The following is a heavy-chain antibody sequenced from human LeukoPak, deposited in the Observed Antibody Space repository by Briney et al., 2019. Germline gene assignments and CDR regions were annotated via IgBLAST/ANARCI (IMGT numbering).Heavy chain of an antibody. Sequence: SETLSLTCTVSGGSISSYYWSWIRQPPGKGLGWIGYIYHSGGTDYNPSLKSRVTISVDTSKSQFSLKLTSVTAADTAVYYCATLTTVVTAYYFDYWGQGTLVTVSS. CDR1: GGSISSYY. J-gene: IGHJ4*02. D-gene: IGHD4-23*01. CDR3: ATLTTVVTAYYFDY. V-gene: IGHV4-4*09. CDR2: IYHSGGT.